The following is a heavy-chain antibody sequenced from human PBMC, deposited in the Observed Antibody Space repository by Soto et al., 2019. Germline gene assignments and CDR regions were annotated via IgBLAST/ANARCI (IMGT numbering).Heavy chain of an antibody. V-gene: IGHV4-39*01. Sequence: SESLSLGGAVSGASISGSYYYWAWLRQSPGKGPEWIGSVFYTGFTSYNPSLESRVSVSVDTSKSQFSLKLSAVTAADTAVYYCATSQKGYNWNYFDHWGQGALVTV. D-gene: IGHD1-20*01. J-gene: IGHJ4*02. CDR1: GASISGSYYY. CDR2: VFYTGFT. CDR3: ATSQKGYNWNYFDH.